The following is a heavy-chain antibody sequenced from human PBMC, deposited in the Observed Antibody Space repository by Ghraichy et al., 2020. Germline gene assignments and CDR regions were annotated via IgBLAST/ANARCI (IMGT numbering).Heavy chain of an antibody. CDR2: MNPNSGNT. V-gene: IGHV1-8*01. Sequence: ASVKVSCKASGYTFASYDFNWVRQAPGQGLEWMGWMNPNSGNTGSAQKFQGRLTLTRNTSISTAYMELSSLRSDDTAVYYCARGRYTWNYDSQVFDLWGQGTLVTVSS. D-gene: IGHD1-7*01. CDR1: GYTFASYD. CDR3: ARGRYTWNYDSQVFDL. J-gene: IGHJ4*02.